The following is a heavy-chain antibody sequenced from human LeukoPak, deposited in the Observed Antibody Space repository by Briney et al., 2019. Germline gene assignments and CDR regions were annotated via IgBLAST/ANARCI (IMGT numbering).Heavy chain of an antibody. CDR3: ARGTSSGYYTTKPEAFDI. D-gene: IGHD3-22*01. J-gene: IGHJ3*02. CDR2: IYYSGST. CDR1: GGSISSGGYY. V-gene: IGHV4-31*03. Sequence: SETLSLTCTVSGGSISSGGYYWSWIRQHPGKGLEWIGYIYYSGSTYYNPSLKSRVTISVDTSKNQFSLKLSSVTAADTAVYYCARGTSSGYYTTKPEAFDIWGQGTMVTVSS.